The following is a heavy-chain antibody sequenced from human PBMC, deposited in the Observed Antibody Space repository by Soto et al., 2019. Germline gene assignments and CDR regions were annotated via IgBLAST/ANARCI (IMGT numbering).Heavy chain of an antibody. V-gene: IGHV4-30-4*01. Sequence: SETLSLTCTVSGGSISSGDYYWSWIRQPPGKGLEWIGYIYYGGSTYYNLSLKSRVTISVDTSKNQFSLKLSSVTAADTAVYYCARADAPYYYDSSGYYYGKERYYGMDVWGQGTTVTVSS. J-gene: IGHJ6*02. CDR1: GGSISSGDYY. CDR2: IYYGGST. D-gene: IGHD3-22*01. CDR3: ARADAPYYYDSSGYYYGKERYYGMDV.